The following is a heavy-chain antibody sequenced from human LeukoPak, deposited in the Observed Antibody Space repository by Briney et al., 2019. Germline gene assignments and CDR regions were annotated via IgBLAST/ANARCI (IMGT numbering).Heavy chain of an antibody. Sequence: ASVKVSCKASGYTFTSYGISWVRQAPGQGLEWMGWISAYNGNTNYAQKLQGRVTMTTDTSTGTAYMELRSLRSDDTAVYYCARDHPHYDSSGYLDYYYGMDVWGQGTTVTVSS. V-gene: IGHV1-18*01. J-gene: IGHJ6*02. CDR3: ARDHPHYDSSGYLDYYYGMDV. D-gene: IGHD3-22*01. CDR2: ISAYNGNT. CDR1: GYTFTSYG.